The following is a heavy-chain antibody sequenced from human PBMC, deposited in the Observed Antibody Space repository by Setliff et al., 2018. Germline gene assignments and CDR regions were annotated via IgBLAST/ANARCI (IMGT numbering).Heavy chain of an antibody. CDR3: ARGSRGFDY. Sequence: ASVKVSCKASGYAFNSYTLHWVRQAPGQRLEWMGWINAGNGNTKYSQKFQDRVTITRDTSASTAYMELSSLTSEDTAVYFCARGSRGFDYWGQGALVTVSS. V-gene: IGHV1-3*01. J-gene: IGHJ4*02. CDR1: GYAFNSYT. CDR2: INAGNGNT.